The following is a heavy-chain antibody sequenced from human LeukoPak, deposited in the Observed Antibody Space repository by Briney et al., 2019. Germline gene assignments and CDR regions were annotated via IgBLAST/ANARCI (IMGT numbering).Heavy chain of an antibody. CDR2: NIWYCDSL. Sequence: GGSLRLSCAASVFPFDDYALHLVRAAPGKGLGWVSGNIWYCDSLRYADSVKCRFHISRDDAKNSLYLQMTSLRAEVTALYYCAKEPRGAIYYYGMDAWGQGTTVTVSS. J-gene: IGHJ6*02. D-gene: IGHD1-26*01. CDR3: AKEPRGAIYYYGMDA. CDR1: VFPFDDYA. V-gene: IGHV3-9*01.